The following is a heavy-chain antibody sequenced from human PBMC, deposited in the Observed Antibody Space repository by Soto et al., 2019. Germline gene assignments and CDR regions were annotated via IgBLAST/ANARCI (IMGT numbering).Heavy chain of an antibody. CDR2: ISGSSGTI. CDR3: ARARNVYYYGMDV. CDR1: GFTFSTYV. V-gene: IGHV3-48*01. Sequence: GGSLRLSCTVSGFTFSTYVMSWVRQAPGKGLERVSAISGSSGTIYYADSVKGRFTISRDNAKNSLYLQMNSLGAEDTAVYYCARARNVYYYGMDVWGQGTTVTVSS. J-gene: IGHJ6*02.